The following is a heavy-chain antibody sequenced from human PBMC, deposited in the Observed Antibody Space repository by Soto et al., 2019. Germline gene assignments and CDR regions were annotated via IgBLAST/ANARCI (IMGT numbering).Heavy chain of an antibody. CDR2: ISYDGSNK. Sequence: QVQLVESGGGVVQPGRSLRLSCAASGFTFSSYGMHWVRQAPGKGLEWVAVISYDGSNKDYADSVKGRFTISRDNSKNTLYLQMNSLMADDTAVYYCAHDRGRYRTTVTARFDPWGQGSLVTVSS. D-gene: IGHD4-17*01. CDR3: AHDRGRYRTTVTARFDP. CDR1: GFTFSSYG. J-gene: IGHJ5*02. V-gene: IGHV3-30*18.